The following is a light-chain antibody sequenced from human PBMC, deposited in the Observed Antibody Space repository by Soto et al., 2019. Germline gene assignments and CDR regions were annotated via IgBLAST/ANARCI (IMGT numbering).Light chain of an antibody. V-gene: IGLV4-69*01. Sequence: QLVLTQSPSASASLGASVKLTCTLSSGHSNYAIAWHQQQPEKGPRYLMKVNSDGSHSKGDGIPDRFSGSSSGAERYLTISSLQSEDEADYYCQTWGVFGGGTKVTVL. CDR3: QTWGV. CDR2: VNSDGSH. J-gene: IGLJ2*01. CDR1: SGHSNYA.